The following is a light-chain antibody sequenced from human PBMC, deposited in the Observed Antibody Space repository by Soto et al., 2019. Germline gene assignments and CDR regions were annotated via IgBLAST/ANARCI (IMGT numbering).Light chain of an antibody. CDR3: QQYGNWPPWT. CDR2: GAS. V-gene: IGKV3-20*01. CDR1: QSVSSTY. Sequence: EIVLTQSPGTLSLSPGERATLSCRASQSVSSTYLAWYQQRPGQAPRLLIFGASSRATGIPDRFSGSGSGTDFTLTVGRLEPEDFAVYFCQQYGNWPPWTFGQGTKVDIK. J-gene: IGKJ1*01.